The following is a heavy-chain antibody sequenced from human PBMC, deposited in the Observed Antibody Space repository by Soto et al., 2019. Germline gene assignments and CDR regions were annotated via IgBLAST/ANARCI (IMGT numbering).Heavy chain of an antibody. V-gene: IGHV3-23*01. J-gene: IGHJ4*02. CDR1: GFTFSSYA. CDR2: ISGSGGST. Sequence: EVQLLESGGGLVQPGGSLRLSCAASGFTFSSYAMSWVRQAPGKGLEWVSAISGSGGSTYYADSVKGRFTISRDNSXXTLYLQMNSLRAEDTAVYYCAKDDSSSWYFPLADDWGQGTLVTVSS. CDR3: AKDDSSSWYFPLADD. D-gene: IGHD6-13*01.